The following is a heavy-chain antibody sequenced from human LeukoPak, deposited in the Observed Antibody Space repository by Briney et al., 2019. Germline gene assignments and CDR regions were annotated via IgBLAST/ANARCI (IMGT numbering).Heavy chain of an antibody. CDR2: ISSSGSTI. D-gene: IGHD3-10*01. Sequence: GGSLRLSCAASGFTFSDYYMSWIRQAPGKGLEWVSYISSSGSTIYYADSVKGRFTISRDNAKNSLYLQMNSLKAEDTAVYYCARDQGLWFGELPGWYFQHWGQGTLVTVSS. J-gene: IGHJ1*01. V-gene: IGHV3-11*04. CDR1: GFTFSDYY. CDR3: ARDQGLWFGELPGWYFQH.